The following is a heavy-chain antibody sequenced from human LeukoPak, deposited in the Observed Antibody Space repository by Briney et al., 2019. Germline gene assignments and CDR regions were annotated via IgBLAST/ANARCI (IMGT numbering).Heavy chain of an antibody. Sequence: SETLSLTCTVSGGSISSYYWSWIRQPPGKGLEWIGYIYYSGSTSYNPSLKSRVTISVDTSKNQFSLKLSSVTAADTAVYYCARARGTAMVSLDYWGQGTLVTVSS. CDR2: IYYSGST. CDR3: ARARGTAMVSLDY. D-gene: IGHD5-18*01. CDR1: GGSISSYY. V-gene: IGHV4-59*01. J-gene: IGHJ4*02.